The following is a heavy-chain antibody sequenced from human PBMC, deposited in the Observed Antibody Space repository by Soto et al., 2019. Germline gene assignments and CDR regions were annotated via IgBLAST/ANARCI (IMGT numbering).Heavy chain of an antibody. D-gene: IGHD3-9*01. V-gene: IGHV1-3*01. CDR1: GYTFTSYA. CDR2: INAGNGNT. J-gene: IGHJ4*02. Sequence: QVQLVQSGAEVKKPGASVKVSCKASGYTFTSYAMHWVRQAPGQRLEWMGWINAGNGNTKYSPKFQGRVTITRDTSASTANMELSRLRSEDTAVYYCTREYETRCYDMLADPHKIYFDYWGQGTLVTVSS. CDR3: TREYETRCYDMLADPHKIYFDY.